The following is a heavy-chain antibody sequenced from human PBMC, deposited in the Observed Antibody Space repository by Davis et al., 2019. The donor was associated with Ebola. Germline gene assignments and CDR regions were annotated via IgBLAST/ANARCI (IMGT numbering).Heavy chain of an antibody. CDR1: GFTFSRFG. D-gene: IGHD3-16*01. Sequence: GESLKISCAASGFTFSRFGMHWVRQSPGKGLEWVAVIWSDGSIEYYADSVKGRFTISRDNSKNTLYLQMNSLRADDTAVYYCARDFMFPIDIDSWGQGTLVTVSS. V-gene: IGHV3-33*01. J-gene: IGHJ4*02. CDR3: ARDFMFPIDIDS. CDR2: IWSDGSIE.